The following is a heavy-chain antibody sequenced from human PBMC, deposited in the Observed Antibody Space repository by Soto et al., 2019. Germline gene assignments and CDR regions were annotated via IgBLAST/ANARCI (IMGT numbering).Heavy chain of an antibody. V-gene: IGHV3-73*01. CDR3: AREWSISVAAPGY. Sequence: GGSLRLSCAASGFTFGASALQWVRQASGKGLEWLGRIGSKGETYATTYAASVKGRFTISRDNSKNTLYVQMNSLGAEDTAVYYCAREWSISVAAPGYWGQGTLVTVS. CDR1: GFTFGASA. J-gene: IGHJ4*02. D-gene: IGHD6-19*01. CDR2: IGSKGETYAT.